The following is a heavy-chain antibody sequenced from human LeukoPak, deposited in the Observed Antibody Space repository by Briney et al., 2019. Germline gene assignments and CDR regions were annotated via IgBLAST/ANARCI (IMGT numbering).Heavy chain of an antibody. Sequence: GESLKISCKGSGYSFTSYWIGWVRQMPGKGLEWMGIIYPGDSDTRYSPSFQGQVTISADKSISTAYLQWSSLKASDTAMYYCARQRAGAVAGVKFDYWGQGTLVTASS. CDR3: ARQRAGAVAGVKFDY. CDR2: IYPGDSDT. CDR1: GYSFTSYW. J-gene: IGHJ4*02. V-gene: IGHV5-51*01. D-gene: IGHD6-19*01.